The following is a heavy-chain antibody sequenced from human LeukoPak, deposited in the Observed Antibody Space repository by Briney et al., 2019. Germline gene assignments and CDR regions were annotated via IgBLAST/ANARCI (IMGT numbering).Heavy chain of an antibody. V-gene: IGHV4-39*01. D-gene: IGHD6-19*01. CDR3: ARHVGAVAGTFDP. CDR1: TFSSYA. CDR2: IYYSGST. Sequence: TFSSYAMSWVRQPPGKGLEWIGSIYYSGSTYYNPSLKSRVTISVDTSKNQFSLKLSSVTAADTAVYYCARHVGAVAGTFDPWGQGTLVTVSS. J-gene: IGHJ5*02.